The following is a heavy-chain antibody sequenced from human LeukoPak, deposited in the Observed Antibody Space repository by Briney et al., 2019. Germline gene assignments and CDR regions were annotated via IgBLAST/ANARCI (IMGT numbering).Heavy chain of an antibody. V-gene: IGHV1-46*01. CDR2: INPSAGST. J-gene: IGHJ4*02. CDR1: GYTLTSHY. D-gene: IGHD5-18*01. Sequence: APLKGSCKASGYTLTSHYIHLGRKAPGQRPELVGIINPSAGSTSYAQKFQGRVTMTRDTSTSTVYMELSSLRSEDTAVYYCARGGLQLLAPLDYWGQGTLVTVSS. CDR3: ARGGLQLLAPLDY.